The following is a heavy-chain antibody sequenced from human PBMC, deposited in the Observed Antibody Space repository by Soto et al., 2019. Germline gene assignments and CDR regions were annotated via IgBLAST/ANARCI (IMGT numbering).Heavy chain of an antibody. Sequence: QITLKESGPTLVKPTQTLTLTCTFSGFSLSTSGVGVGWIRQPPGKALEWLALIYWDDDKRYSPSLKSRLTIPKDTSKNQVVLTMTNMDPLDTATYYCAHSWYGGNPNWFDPWGQGTLVTVSS. CDR3: AHSWYGGNPNWFDP. J-gene: IGHJ5*02. V-gene: IGHV2-5*02. D-gene: IGHD2-15*01. CDR1: GFSLSTSGVG. CDR2: IYWDDDK.